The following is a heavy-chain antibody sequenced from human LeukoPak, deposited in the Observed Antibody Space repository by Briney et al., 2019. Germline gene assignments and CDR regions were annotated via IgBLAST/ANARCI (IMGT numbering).Heavy chain of an antibody. CDR2: LTWDGHIT. CDR3: ARRYFDF. CDR1: GFNLHDYT. V-gene: IGHV3-43*01. Sequence: GGSLRLSCVVSGFNLHDYTMHWVRQVPGKGLEWVALLTWDGHITSYGDSVKGRFTISRDNAKNSLYLQMNSLRAEDTAVYYCARRYFDFWGQGTLVTVSS. J-gene: IGHJ4*02.